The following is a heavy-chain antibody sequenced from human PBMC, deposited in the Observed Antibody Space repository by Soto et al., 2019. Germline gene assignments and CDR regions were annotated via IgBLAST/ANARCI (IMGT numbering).Heavy chain of an antibody. D-gene: IGHD5-18*01. CDR1: GYTFTSYD. CDR2: MNPNSGNT. J-gene: IGHJ5*02. Sequence: QVQLVQSGAEVKKPGASVKVSCKASGYTFTSYDINWVRQATGQGLEWMGWMNPNSGNTGYAQKFQGRVTMTRNTSISTAYMELSSLRSEDTAVYYCARSWMQLGGNWFDPWGQGTLVTVSS. V-gene: IGHV1-8*01. CDR3: ARSWMQLGGNWFDP.